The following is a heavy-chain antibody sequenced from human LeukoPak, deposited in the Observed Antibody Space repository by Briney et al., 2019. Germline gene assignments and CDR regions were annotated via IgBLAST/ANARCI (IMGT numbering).Heavy chain of an antibody. J-gene: IGHJ5*02. D-gene: IGHD3-3*01. V-gene: IGHV1-2*02. CDR3: ARGRVTIFGVVTLRGEFDP. CDR2: INPNSGGT. Sequence: ASVKVSCKASGYTFTGYYMHWVRQAPGQGLEWMGWINPNSGGTNYAQKFQGRVTMTRDTPISTAYMELSRLRSDGTAVYYCARGRVTIFGVVTLRGEFDPWGQGTLVTVSS. CDR1: GYTFTGYY.